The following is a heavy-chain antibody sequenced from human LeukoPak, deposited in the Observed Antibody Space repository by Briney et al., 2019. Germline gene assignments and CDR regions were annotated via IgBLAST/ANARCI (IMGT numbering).Heavy chain of an antibody. D-gene: IGHD3-22*01. CDR3: ARDTGYYYDSSGYYYADAFDI. V-gene: IGHV1-2*02. CDR1: GYTFTGYY. Sequence: ASVKVSCKASGYTFTGYYMHWVRQAPGQGLEWMGWINPNSGGTNYAQKFQGRVTMTRDTSISTAYIELSRLRSDDTAVYYCARDTGYYYDSSGYYYADAFDIWGQGTMVTVSS. J-gene: IGHJ3*02. CDR2: INPNSGGT.